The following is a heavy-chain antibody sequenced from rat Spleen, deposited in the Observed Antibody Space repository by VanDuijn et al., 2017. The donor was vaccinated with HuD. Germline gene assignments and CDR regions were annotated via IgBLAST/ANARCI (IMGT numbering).Heavy chain of an antibody. V-gene: IGHV5-31*01. J-gene: IGHJ3*01. Sequence: EVQLVESGGGRVQPGRSLRLSCVASGITFNNYWMTWIRQAPGKGLEWVASISNIDDTYYSDSVKGRFTVSRENTERTLYLLVDSLRSEDTATYYCVRQDTSGYSNWFAYWGQGTLVTVSS. CDR2: ISNIDDT. CDR1: GITFNNYW. CDR3: VRQDTSGYSNWFAY. D-gene: IGHD4-3*01.